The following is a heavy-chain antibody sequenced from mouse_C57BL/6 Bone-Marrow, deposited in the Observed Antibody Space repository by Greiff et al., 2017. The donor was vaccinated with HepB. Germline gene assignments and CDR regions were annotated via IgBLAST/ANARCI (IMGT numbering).Heavy chain of an antibody. CDR2: ISDGGGYT. CDR1: GFTFSRYA. Sequence: EVQLVESGGGLVKPGGSLKLSCAASGFTFSRYAMSWVRQTPEKSLEWVATISDGGGYTYYPDNVKGRFTISRDNAKNNQYLQMSHLKSEDTAMYYCAREYFDVWGTGTTVTVSS. V-gene: IGHV5-4*01. CDR3: AREYFDV. J-gene: IGHJ1*03.